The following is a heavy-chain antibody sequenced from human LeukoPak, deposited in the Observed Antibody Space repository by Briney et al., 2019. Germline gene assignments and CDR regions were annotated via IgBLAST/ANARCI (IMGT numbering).Heavy chain of an antibody. CDR2: ISSSGDTI. CDR1: EFTFSSYE. Sequence: GGSLRLSCAASEFTFSSYEMNWVRQAPGKGLEWVSYISSSGDTIYYADSVKGQFTISRDNAKSSLYLQMNSLRAEDTAVYYCARVPRSTRIPIFRWGQGTLVTVSS. J-gene: IGHJ4*02. V-gene: IGHV3-48*03. CDR3: ARVPRSTRIPIFR. D-gene: IGHD3-3*01.